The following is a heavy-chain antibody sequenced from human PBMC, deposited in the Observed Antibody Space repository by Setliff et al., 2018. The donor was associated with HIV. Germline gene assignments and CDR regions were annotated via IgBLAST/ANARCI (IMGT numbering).Heavy chain of an antibody. CDR3: ARSEKYCSSVSCFRGCYGMDV. Sequence: PGGSLRLSCAASGFTFSSYAMTWVRQAPGKGLEWVSGISGRGGSTYYADSVKGRFTLSRDNSKNTLYLQMSSLRAEDTAIYYCARSEKYCSSVSCFRGCYGMDVWGHGATVTVSS. V-gene: IGHV3-23*01. J-gene: IGHJ6*02. D-gene: IGHD2-2*01. CDR2: ISGRGGST. CDR1: GFTFSSYA.